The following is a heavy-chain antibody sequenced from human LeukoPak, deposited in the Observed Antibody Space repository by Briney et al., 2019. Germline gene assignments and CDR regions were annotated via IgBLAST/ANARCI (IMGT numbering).Heavy chain of an antibody. J-gene: IGHJ4*02. D-gene: IGHD6-19*01. CDR3: AREPRIAVAGSGFDY. CDR2: INPNSGGT. V-gene: IGHV1-2*02. CDR1: GYTFTGYY. Sequence: ASVKVSCKASGYTFTGYYMHWVRQASGQGLEWMGWINPNSGGTNYAQKFQGRVTMTRDTSISTAYMELSRLRSDDTAVYYCAREPRIAVAGSGFDYWGQGTLVTVSS.